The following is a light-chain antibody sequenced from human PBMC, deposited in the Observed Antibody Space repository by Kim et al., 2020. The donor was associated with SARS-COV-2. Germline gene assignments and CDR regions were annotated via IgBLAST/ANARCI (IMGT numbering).Light chain of an antibody. CDR1: QSVSSN. CDR2: GAI. CDR3: QQYNYWPPYT. V-gene: IGKV3-15*01. J-gene: IGKJ2*01. Sequence: EILMTQSPATLSVSPGERATLSCRASQSVSSNLAWYQQKPGQAPRLLIYGAITRATGIPVRFSGSGSGTEFTLTISSLQSEDFAVYYCQQYNYWPPYTFGQGTKVDIK.